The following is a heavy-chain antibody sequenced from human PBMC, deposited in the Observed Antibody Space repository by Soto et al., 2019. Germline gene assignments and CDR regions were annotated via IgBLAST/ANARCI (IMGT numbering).Heavy chain of an antibody. D-gene: IGHD4-4*01. CDR1: GFTFSYHG. J-gene: IGHJ4*02. Sequence: QVHLVESGGGVVQPGRSLRLSCVASGFTFSYHGMHWVRQAPGKGLEWLAIIWYDGSTKYYADSVKGRFTISRDNSNNTLSLQMNSLRAEDTAVYYCARGLGSGDYTNAYFDYWGQGTLVTISS. CDR3: ARGLGSGDYTNAYFDY. CDR2: IWYDGSTK. V-gene: IGHV3-33*01.